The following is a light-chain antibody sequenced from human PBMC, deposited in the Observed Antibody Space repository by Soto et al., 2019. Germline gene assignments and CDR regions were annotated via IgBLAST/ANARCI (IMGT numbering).Light chain of an antibody. CDR2: DAS. CDR3: HHYGYGADT. CDR1: ETVGSNY. Sequence: PGERATLSCRASETVGSNYLAWYQQQPGQAPRLLIFDASIRATGIPDRFSGSGSGTEFSLTISRLEPEDSAVYFCHHYGYGADTFGQGTKLEI. V-gene: IGKV3-20*01. J-gene: IGKJ2*01.